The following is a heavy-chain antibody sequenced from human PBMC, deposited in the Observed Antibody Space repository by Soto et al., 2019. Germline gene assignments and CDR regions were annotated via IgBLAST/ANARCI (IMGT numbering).Heavy chain of an antibody. Sequence: VASVKVSCKASGGTFSSYAISWVRQSPGQGLEWMGGIIPIFGTANYAQKFQGRVTITADESTSTAYMELSSLRSEDTAVYYCARGYATIENAFDIWGQGAMVTVSS. J-gene: IGHJ3*02. CDR2: IIPIFGTA. CDR1: GGTFSSYA. CDR3: ARGYATIENAFDI. D-gene: IGHD3-16*01. V-gene: IGHV1-69*13.